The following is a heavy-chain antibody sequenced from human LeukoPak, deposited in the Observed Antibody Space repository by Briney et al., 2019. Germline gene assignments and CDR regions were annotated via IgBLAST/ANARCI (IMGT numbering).Heavy chain of an antibody. CDR1: GFTFDDYA. J-gene: IGHJ3*02. V-gene: IGHV3-9*01. D-gene: IGHD4/OR15-4a*01. Sequence: GGSLRLSCAASGFTFDDYAIHWVRQAPGKGLEWVSGISWNSGSIGYADSVKGRFTISRDNAKNSLYLQMNSLRAEDTALYYCAGPGRYGANLDDAFDIWGQGTMVTVSS. CDR3: AGPGRYGANLDDAFDI. CDR2: ISWNSGSI.